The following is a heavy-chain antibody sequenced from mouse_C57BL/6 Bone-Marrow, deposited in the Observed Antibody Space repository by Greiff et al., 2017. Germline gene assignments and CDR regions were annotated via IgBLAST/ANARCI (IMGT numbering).Heavy chain of an antibody. J-gene: IGHJ4*01. V-gene: IGHV1-82*01. CDR2: IYPGDGDT. CDR3: ARDTKYAMDY. Sequence: QVQLQQSGPELVKPGASVKISCKASGYAFSSSWMNWVKQRPGKGLEWIGRIYPGDGDTNYNGKFKGKATLTADKSSSTAYMQLSSLTSEDSAVYFCARDTKYAMDYWGQGTSVTVSS. D-gene: IGHD1-1*01. CDR1: GYAFSSSW.